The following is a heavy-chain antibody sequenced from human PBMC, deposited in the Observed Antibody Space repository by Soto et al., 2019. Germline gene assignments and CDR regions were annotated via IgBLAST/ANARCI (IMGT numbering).Heavy chain of an antibody. V-gene: IGHV3-23*01. Sequence: EVQLLESGGGLVQPGGSLRHSCAASGFTFSSYAMSWVRQAPGKGLEWVSAISGSGGHTYYADSVKGRFTISRDNSKNTVYLPMNSLRAEDTAVYYCAKDQGFDGSGYYCWYFDLWGRGTLVTVSS. CDR2: ISGSGGHT. D-gene: IGHD3-22*01. J-gene: IGHJ2*01. CDR3: AKDQGFDGSGYYCWYFDL. CDR1: GFTFSSYA.